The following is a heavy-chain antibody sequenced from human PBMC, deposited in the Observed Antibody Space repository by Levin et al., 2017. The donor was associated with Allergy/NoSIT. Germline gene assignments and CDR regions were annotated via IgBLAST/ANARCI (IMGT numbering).Heavy chain of an antibody. CDR1: GYTFTSYG. V-gene: IGHV1-18*01. D-gene: IGHD4-17*01. Sequence: KRGESLKISCKASGYTFTSYGISWVRQAPGQGLEWMGWISAYNGNTNYAQKLQGRVTMTTDTSTSTAYMELRSLRSDDTAVYYCASALAYGDYDDYWGQGTLVTVSS. CDR2: ISAYNGNT. CDR3: ASALAYGDYDDY. J-gene: IGHJ4*02.